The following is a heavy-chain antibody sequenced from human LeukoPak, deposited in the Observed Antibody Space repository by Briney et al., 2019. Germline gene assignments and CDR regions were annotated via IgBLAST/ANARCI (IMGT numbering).Heavy chain of an antibody. V-gene: IGHV3-33*01. D-gene: IGHD3-3*01. Sequence: PGRSLRLSCAASGFTFSSYGMHWVRQAPGKGLEWVAVIWYGGSNKYYADSVKGRFTISRDNSKNTLYLQMNSLRAEDTAVYYCARDGVGFDYWGQGTLVTVSS. J-gene: IGHJ4*02. CDR3: ARDGVGFDY. CDR2: IWYGGSNK. CDR1: GFTFSSYG.